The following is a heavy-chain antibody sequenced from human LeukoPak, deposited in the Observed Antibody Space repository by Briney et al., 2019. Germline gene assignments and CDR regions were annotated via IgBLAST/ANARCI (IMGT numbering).Heavy chain of an antibody. CDR2: IYYSGST. J-gene: IGHJ3*02. V-gene: IGHV4-39*01. D-gene: IGHD3-3*01. CDR3: ARVALITIHENDAFDI. Sequence: PSETLSLTCTVSGGSISSSSYYWGWIRQPPGKGLEWIGSIYYSGSTYYNPSLKSRLTTSIDSSKNQFSLILTSVTAADTAVYYCARVALITIHENDAFDIWGQGTVVTVSS. CDR1: GGSISSSSYY.